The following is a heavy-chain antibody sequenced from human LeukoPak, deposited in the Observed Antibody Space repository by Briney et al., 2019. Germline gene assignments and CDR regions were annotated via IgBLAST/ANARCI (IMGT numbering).Heavy chain of an antibody. Sequence: GGSLRLSCAASGFTFGTYAMNWVRQAPGKGLEWVSYISSSSSTIYFPDSVKGRFTISRDNAKNSLYLQMNGLRDEDTAVYYCARDAGSGYFDYWGQGTLVTVSS. CDR1: GFTFGTYA. D-gene: IGHD6-19*01. CDR3: ARDAGSGYFDY. J-gene: IGHJ4*02. V-gene: IGHV3-48*02. CDR2: ISSSSSTI.